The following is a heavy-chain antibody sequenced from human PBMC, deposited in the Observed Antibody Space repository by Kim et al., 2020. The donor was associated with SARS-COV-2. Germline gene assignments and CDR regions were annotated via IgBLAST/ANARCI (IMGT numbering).Heavy chain of an antibody. CDR2: INPNSGGT. V-gene: IGHV1-2*06. J-gene: IGHJ5*02. CDR1: GYTFTGYY. CDR3: ARDPNCSSTSCYVNWFDP. Sequence: ASVKVSCKASGYTFTGYYMHWVRQAPGQGLEWMGRINPNSGGTNYALKFQGRVTMTRDTSISTAYMELSRLRSDDTAVYYCARDPNCSSTSCYVNWFDPWGQGTLVTVSS. D-gene: IGHD2-2*01.